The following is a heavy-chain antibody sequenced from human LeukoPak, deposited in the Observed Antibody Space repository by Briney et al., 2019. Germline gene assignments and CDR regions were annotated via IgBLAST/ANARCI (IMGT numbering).Heavy chain of an antibody. CDR2: ISSSSSYI. D-gene: IGHD3-22*01. CDR3: AKDLLRYYYDSSGPPRNDAFDI. V-gene: IGHV3-21*04. CDR1: GFTFSSYS. J-gene: IGHJ3*02. Sequence: PGGSLRLSCAASGFTFSSYSMNWVRQAPGKGLEWVSSISSSSSYIYYADSVKGRFTISRDNAKNSLYLQMNSLRAEDTAVYYCAKDLLRYYYDSSGPPRNDAFDIWGQGTMATVSS.